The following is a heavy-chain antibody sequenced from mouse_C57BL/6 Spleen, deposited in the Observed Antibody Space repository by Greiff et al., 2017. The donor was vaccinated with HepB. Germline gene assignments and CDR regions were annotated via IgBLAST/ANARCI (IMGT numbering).Heavy chain of an antibody. D-gene: IGHD2-3*01. J-gene: IGHJ2*01. CDR2: INPNNGGT. CDR1: GYTFTDYN. V-gene: IGHV1-18*01. CDR3: ARLGGDYDGYPMDY. Sequence: EVQLQQSGPELVKPGASVKIPCKASGYTFTDYNMDWVKQSHGKSLEWIGDINPNNGGTIYNQKFKGKATLTVDKSSSTAYMELRSLTSEDTAVYYCARLGGDYDGYPMDYWGQGTTLTVSS.